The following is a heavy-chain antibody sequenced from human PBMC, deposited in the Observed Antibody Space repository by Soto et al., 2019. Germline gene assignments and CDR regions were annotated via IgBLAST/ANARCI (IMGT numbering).Heavy chain of an antibody. D-gene: IGHD3-3*01. V-gene: IGHV4-39*01. CDR3: ASFRFLEWLLEYYFDD. CDR2: IYYSGST. J-gene: IGHJ4*02. CDR1: GGSISSSSYY. Sequence: PSETLSLTCTVSGGSISSSSYYWGWIRQPPGKGLEWIGSIYYSGSTYYNPSLKSRVTISVDTSKNQFSLKLSSVTAADTAVYYCASFRFLEWLLEYYFDDWGQGTLVTVSS.